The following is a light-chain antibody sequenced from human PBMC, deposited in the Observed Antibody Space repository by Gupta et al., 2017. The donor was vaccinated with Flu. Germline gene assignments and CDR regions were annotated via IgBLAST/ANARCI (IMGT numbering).Light chain of an antibody. Sequence: QSALTQPRSVSGSPGQSVTISCTGTSSDVGAYTYVSWYQQHTGKAPKLILYDVSKRPSGVPDRFSASKSGNTASLNISGLQAEEEADYHCSSYAGANTWVFGGGTKLTVL. CDR1: SSDVGAYTY. CDR2: DVS. V-gene: IGLV2-11*01. CDR3: SSYAGANTWV. J-gene: IGLJ3*02.